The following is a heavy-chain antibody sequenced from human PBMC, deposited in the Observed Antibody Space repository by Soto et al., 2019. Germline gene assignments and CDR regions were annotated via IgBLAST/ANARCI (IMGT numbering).Heavy chain of an antibody. D-gene: IGHD2-8*01. CDR2: ISGSGGST. J-gene: IGHJ6*02. Sequence: GGSLRLSCAASGFTFSSYAMSWVRQAPGKGLEWVSAISGSGGSTYYADSVKGRFTISRDNSKNTLYLQMNSLRAEDTAVYYCAKVEYCTNGVCFYYYYYGMDVWGQGTTVTVSS. V-gene: IGHV3-23*01. CDR3: AKVEYCTNGVCFYYYYYGMDV. CDR1: GFTFSSYA.